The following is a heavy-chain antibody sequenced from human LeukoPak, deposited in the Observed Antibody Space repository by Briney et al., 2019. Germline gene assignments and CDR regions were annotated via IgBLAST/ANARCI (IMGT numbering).Heavy chain of an antibody. V-gene: IGHV4-61*02. CDR3: ARESNSMVPYYYYYMDV. J-gene: IGHJ6*03. CDR1: GGSISSGSYY. D-gene: IGHD3-10*01. Sequence: PSHTLSLTCTVSGGSISSGSYYWSWIRQPAGKELEWVGRIYTSRSTNHNPSLRSRVTISVDTSKNQFSLKVSSVTAADTAVYYCARESNSMVPYYYYYMDVWGKGTTVTVSS. CDR2: IYTSRST.